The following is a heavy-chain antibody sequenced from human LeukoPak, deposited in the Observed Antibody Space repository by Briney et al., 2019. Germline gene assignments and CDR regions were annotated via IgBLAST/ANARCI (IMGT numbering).Heavy chain of an antibody. CDR2: IIPILGIA. V-gene: IGHV1-69*04. Sequence: GASVKVSCKASGGTFSSYAISWVRQAPGQGLEWMGRIIPILGIANYAQKSQGRVTITADKSTSTAYMELSSLRSEDTAVYYCARSAHTAMVGGNFDYWGQGTLVTVSS. D-gene: IGHD5-18*01. CDR3: ARSAHTAMVGGNFDY. J-gene: IGHJ4*02. CDR1: GGTFSSYA.